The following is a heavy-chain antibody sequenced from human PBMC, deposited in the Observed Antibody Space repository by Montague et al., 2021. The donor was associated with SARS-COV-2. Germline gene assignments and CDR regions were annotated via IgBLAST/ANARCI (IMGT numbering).Heavy chain of an antibody. J-gene: IGHJ6*02. V-gene: IGHV4-59*12. D-gene: IGHD3-3*01. CDR2: TSYSGGT. CDR3: ARWGEYYDSPYYYYAMVV. Sequence: SETLSLTCTVSGGSISPYYWSWIRQSPGKGLECIGYTSYSGGTDYNLSLKSRVTISIDTSKNQFSLKLSSVTAADTAVYYCARWGEYYDSPYYYYAMVVWGQGTTVTVSS. CDR1: GGSISPYY.